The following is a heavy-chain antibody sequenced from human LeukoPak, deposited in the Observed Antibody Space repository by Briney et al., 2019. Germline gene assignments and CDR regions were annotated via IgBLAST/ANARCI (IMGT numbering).Heavy chain of an antibody. CDR3: AGGSSNWNIDY. V-gene: IGHV3-21*01. CDR1: GFALGSYR. Sequence: GGSLRLSCAASGFALGSYRMNWVRQAPGKGLDWVSSISSSSSYIYYADSVKGRFNISRDNAKNSLYLQMNSLRVEDTAVYYCAGGSSNWNIDYWGQGTPVTVSS. D-gene: IGHD6-13*01. J-gene: IGHJ4*02. CDR2: ISSSSSYI.